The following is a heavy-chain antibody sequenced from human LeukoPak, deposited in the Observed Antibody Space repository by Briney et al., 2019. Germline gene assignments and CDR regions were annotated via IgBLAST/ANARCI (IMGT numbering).Heavy chain of an antibody. V-gene: IGHV4-34*01. J-gene: IGHJ4*02. CDR2: INHSGSA. CDR3: ARGQGTVTTH. Sequence: NPSETLSLTCTVSGGSFSGYYCTWIRQSPGKGLEWIGEINHSGSANYNPSLKSRATISLDTSKNQFSLKLSSVTAADTAVYYCARGQGTVTTHWGQGTLVTVSS. D-gene: IGHD4-17*01. CDR1: GGSFSGYY.